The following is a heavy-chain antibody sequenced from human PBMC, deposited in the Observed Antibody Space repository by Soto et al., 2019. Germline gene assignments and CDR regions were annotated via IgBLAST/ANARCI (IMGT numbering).Heavy chain of an antibody. CDR3: ARLRRETYYYYMDV. V-gene: IGHV4-34*01. D-gene: IGHD3-16*01. Sequence: SETLSLTCAVYGGSLSGYYWSWIRQPPGKGLEWIGEINHSGSTNYNPSLKSRVTISVDTSKNQFSLKLSSVTAADTAVYYCARLRRETYYYYMDVWGKGTTVTVSS. CDR1: GGSLSGYY. CDR2: INHSGST. J-gene: IGHJ6*03.